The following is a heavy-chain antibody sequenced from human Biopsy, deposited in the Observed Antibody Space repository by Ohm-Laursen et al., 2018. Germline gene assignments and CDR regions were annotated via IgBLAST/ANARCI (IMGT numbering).Heavy chain of an antibody. CDR1: GGSFTGHY. D-gene: IGHD4-23*01. CDR3: ARGSNDFGGLYFPR. CDR2: ISYTGYT. V-gene: IGHV4-59*11. Sequence: GTLSLTCTVSGGSFTGHYWSWIRQPPGKGLEWIGHISYTGYTSYNAPLKSRVTISADTSRNHFSLRLSSLTAADTAVYYCARGSNDFGGLYFPRWGQGTLLTVSS. J-gene: IGHJ4*02.